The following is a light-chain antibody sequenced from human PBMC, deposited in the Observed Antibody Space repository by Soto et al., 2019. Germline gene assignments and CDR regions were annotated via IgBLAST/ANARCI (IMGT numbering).Light chain of an antibody. CDR2: AVS. J-gene: IGLJ2*01. Sequence: QSALTQPASVSGSPGQSITISCTGTSSDIGGYNYVSWYQQYPGKAPRLLIYAVSNRPSGGSDRFSGSKSGNTASLTISGLQSEDESHNYCFSTGGRILVIFGEGTKVTVL. V-gene: IGLV2-14*01. CDR3: FSTGGRILVI. CDR1: SSDIGGYNY.